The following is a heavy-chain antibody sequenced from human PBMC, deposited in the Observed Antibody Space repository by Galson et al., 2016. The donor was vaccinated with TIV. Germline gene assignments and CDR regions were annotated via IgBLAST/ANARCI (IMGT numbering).Heavy chain of an antibody. CDR3: ARGHYYGYSPPYYFEF. CDR2: MSPANGNT. Sequence: SVKVSCKASGYTFTSFDISWIRQAPGQVLEWMGWMSPANGNTGYAQKFRGRITMTRHPSTTTVYMELSGLTSEDTAVYYCARGHYYGYSPPYYFEFWGQGTVVTVSS. J-gene: IGHJ4*02. V-gene: IGHV1-8*01. CDR1: GYTFTSFD. D-gene: IGHD3-10*01.